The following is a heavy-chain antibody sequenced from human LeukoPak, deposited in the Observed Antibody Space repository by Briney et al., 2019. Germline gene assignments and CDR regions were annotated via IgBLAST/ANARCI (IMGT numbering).Heavy chain of an antibody. CDR2: ISAYNGNT. CDR1: GYTFTGYY. CDR3: ARVRGATTFDY. Sequence: ASVKVSCKASGYTFTGYYMHWVRQAPGQGLEWMGWISAYNGNTNYAQKLQGRVTMTTDTSTSTAYMELRSLRSDDTAVYYCARVRGATTFDYWGQGTLVTVSS. D-gene: IGHD1-26*01. J-gene: IGHJ4*02. V-gene: IGHV1-18*04.